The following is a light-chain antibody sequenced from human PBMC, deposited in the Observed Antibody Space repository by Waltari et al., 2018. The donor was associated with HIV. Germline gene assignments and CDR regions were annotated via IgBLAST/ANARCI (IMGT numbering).Light chain of an antibody. J-gene: IGLJ2*01. CDR3: ATWDDSLNVVF. V-gene: IGLV1-44*01. CDR1: SSNIGTEH. CDR2: NTQ. Sequence: QSVVTQPPSASGTPGQRVTISCSGSSSNIGTEHVNWYQQFPGTAPKLLIFNTQQRPSGVPDRFSGSKSGTSASLAISGLRSEDEADYYCATWDDSLNVVFFGGGTKLTVL.